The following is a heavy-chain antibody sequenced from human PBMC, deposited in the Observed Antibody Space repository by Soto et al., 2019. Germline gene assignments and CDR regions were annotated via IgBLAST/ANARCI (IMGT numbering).Heavy chain of an antibody. J-gene: IGHJ5*02. CDR2: IYYSGST. Sequence: QVQLQESGPGLVKPSQTLSLTCTVSGGSISSGGYYWNWIRQHPGKGLEWIGYIYYSGSTYYNPTLNSRVSISVDTSKNHSSLKLASVTAADKAVYYCARSVFPWGRGTLVTVSS. CDR1: GGSISSGGYY. CDR3: ARSVFP. V-gene: IGHV4-31*03.